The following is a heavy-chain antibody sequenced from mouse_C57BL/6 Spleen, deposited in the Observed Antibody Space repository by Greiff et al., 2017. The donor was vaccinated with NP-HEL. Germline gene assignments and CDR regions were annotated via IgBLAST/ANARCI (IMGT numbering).Heavy chain of an antibody. V-gene: IGHV2-6*01. Sequence: VKLMESGPGLVAPSQSLSITCTVSGFSLTSYGVDWVRQSPGKGLEWLGVIWGVGSTNYNSALISRLSISKDNSKSQVFLKMNSLQTDDTAMYYCANLDSSDEEFAYWGQGTLVTVSA. J-gene: IGHJ3*01. D-gene: IGHD6-1*01. CDR3: ANLDSSDEEFAY. CDR1: GFSLTSYG. CDR2: IWGVGST.